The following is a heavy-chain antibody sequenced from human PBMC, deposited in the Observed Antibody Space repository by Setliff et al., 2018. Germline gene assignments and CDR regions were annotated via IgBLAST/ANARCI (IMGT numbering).Heavy chain of an antibody. CDR2: IYSKGSM. J-gene: IGHJ4*02. CDR1: GGSISSSNYY. D-gene: IGHD5-18*01. Sequence: SSETLSLTCTVSGGSISSSNYYWGWIRQSAGKGLEWLGQIYSKGSMNYNPSLKSRVTISADSSKSQFFLRLTSVTAADTAIYYCARGDSSGNNYPVLDYWGQGTLVTVSS. CDR3: ARGDSSGNNYPVLDY. V-gene: IGHV4-61*09.